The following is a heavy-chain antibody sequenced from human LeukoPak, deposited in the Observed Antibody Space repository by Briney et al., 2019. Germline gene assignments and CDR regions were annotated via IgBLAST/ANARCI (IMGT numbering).Heavy chain of an antibody. V-gene: IGHV3-9*03. CDR2: ISWNSGTI. CDR3: AKGNSGSYSQDWFDP. J-gene: IGHJ5*02. Sequence: AGGSLRLSCAASGFTFDDYAMHWVRQAPGKGLEWVSGISWNSGTIGYADSVKGRFTISRGNAKNSLYLQMNSLRAEDMALYYCAKGNSGSYSQDWFDPWGQGTLVTVSS. CDR1: GFTFDDYA. D-gene: IGHD1-26*01.